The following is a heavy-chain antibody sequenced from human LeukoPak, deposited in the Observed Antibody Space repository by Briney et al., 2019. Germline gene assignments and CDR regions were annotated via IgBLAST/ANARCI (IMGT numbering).Heavy chain of an antibody. V-gene: IGHV3-20*04. J-gene: IGHJ4*02. CDR1: GFTFDDYG. D-gene: IGHD2-15*01. Sequence: GGSLRLSCAASGFTFDDYGMSWVRQAPGKGLEWVSGINWNGGSTGYANSVKGRFSISRDNAKNSLYLQMNSLRAEDTALYYCARSVAASRDYWGQGTLVTVSS. CDR3: ARSVAASRDY. CDR2: INWNGGST.